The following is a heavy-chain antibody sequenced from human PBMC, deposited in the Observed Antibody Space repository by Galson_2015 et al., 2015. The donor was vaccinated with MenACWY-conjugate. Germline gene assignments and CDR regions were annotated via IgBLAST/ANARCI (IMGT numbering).Heavy chain of an antibody. CDR3: ARVGTWVHQYNYYMDV. V-gene: IGHV3-48*03. CDR2: ISSSSGTI. J-gene: IGHJ6*03. CDR1: GFTFFGYD. Sequence: SLRLSCAASGFTFFGYDMNWVRQAPGQGLEWLSYISSSSGTIYYADSVKGRFTISRDNAKKSLFLQMSSLKTEDTAVYYCARVGTWVHQYNYYMDVWGKGTTVTVSS. D-gene: IGHD1/OR15-1a*01.